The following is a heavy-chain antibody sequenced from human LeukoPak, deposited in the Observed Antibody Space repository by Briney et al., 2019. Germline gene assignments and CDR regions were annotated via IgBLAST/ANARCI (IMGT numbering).Heavy chain of an antibody. CDR1: GFTVSSNY. V-gene: IGHV3-53*01. CDR2: IYGGGST. J-gene: IGHJ4*02. Sequence: GGSLRLSCAASGFTVSSNYMSWVRQAQGKGLEWFSVIYGGGSTYYADSVKGRFSISRDTSKNAVYLQMNSLRAEDTAVYCCARAQFYHDSSTYGPDYWGQGTLVTVSS. CDR3: ARAQFYHDSSTYGPDY. D-gene: IGHD3-22*01.